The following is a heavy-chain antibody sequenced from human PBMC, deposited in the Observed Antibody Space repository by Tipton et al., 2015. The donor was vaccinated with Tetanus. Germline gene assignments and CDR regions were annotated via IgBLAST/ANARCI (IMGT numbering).Heavy chain of an antibody. Sequence: TLSLTCTVSGGSISSYYWSCIRQPAGKGLEWIGRIYTSGSTNYNPSLKSRVTMSVDTSKNQFSLKLSSVTAADTAVYYCARDLQARYYYDSSGYYDAFDIWGQGTMVTVSS. CDR1: GGSISSYY. V-gene: IGHV4-4*07. CDR3: ARDLQARYYYDSSGYYDAFDI. J-gene: IGHJ3*02. CDR2: IYTSGST. D-gene: IGHD3-22*01.